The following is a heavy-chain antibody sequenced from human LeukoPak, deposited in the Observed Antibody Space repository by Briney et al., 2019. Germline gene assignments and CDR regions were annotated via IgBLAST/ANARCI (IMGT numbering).Heavy chain of an antibody. Sequence: SETLSLTCAVYGGSFSGYYWSWIRQPPGKGLEWIGDINHSGSTNYNPSLKSRVTISVDTSKNQFSLKLSSVTAADTAVYYCARGRYSGYDPGFDYWGQGTLVTVSS. D-gene: IGHD5-12*01. V-gene: IGHV4-34*01. CDR1: GGSFSGYY. CDR2: INHSGST. CDR3: ARGRYSGYDPGFDY. J-gene: IGHJ4*02.